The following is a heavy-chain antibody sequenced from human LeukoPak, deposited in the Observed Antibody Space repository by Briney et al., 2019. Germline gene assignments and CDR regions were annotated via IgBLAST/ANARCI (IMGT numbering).Heavy chain of an antibody. CDR2: ISGSGGST. V-gene: IGHV3-23*01. D-gene: IGHD6-13*01. J-gene: IGHJ5*02. CDR1: GFTFSSYV. CDR3: ARGLGAAVGYWFDP. Sequence: GGSLRLSCAASGFTFSSYVMSWVRQAPGKGLEWVSAISGSGGSTYYADSVKGRFTISRDNSKNTLYLQMNSLRAEDTAVYYCARGLGAAVGYWFDPWGQGTLVTVSS.